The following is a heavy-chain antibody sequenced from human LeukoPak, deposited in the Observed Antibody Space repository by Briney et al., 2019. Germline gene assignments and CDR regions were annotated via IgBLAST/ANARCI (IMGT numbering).Heavy chain of an antibody. CDR2: ISYDGSNK. J-gene: IGHJ4*02. V-gene: IGHV3-30*18. CDR1: GFTFSSYG. D-gene: IGHD2-15*01. CDR3: AKDRGYCSGGSCCYFDY. Sequence: PGRSLRLSCAASGFTFSSYGMHWVRQAPGKGLEWVAVISYDGSNKYYADSVKGRFTISRDNSKNTLYLQMNSLRAEDTAVYYCAKDRGYCSGGSCCYFDYWGQGTLVTVSS.